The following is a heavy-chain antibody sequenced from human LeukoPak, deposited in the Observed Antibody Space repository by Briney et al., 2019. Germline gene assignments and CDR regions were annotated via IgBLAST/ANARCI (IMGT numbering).Heavy chain of an antibody. J-gene: IGHJ4*02. Sequence: GGSLRLSCAASGFTFSSYAVSWVRQAPGKGLEWVSSISGSGGSTYSADSVKGRFTISRDNSKNTLYLQMNSVRAEDTALYYCAKDRSCTNDICHGDFDYWGQGTLVTVSS. V-gene: IGHV3-23*01. CDR2: ISGSGGST. CDR3: AKDRSCTNDICHGDFDY. CDR1: GFTFSSYA. D-gene: IGHD2-8*01.